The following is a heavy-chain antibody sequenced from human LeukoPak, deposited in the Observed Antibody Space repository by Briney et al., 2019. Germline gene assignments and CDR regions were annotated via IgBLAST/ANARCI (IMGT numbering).Heavy chain of an antibody. CDR3: ARDSRGLCGDYVINEPDY. D-gene: IGHD4-17*01. Sequence: ASVKVSCKASGYTFTGYYMHWVRQAPGQGLEWMGWINPNSGGTNYAQKFQGRVTMTRDTSISTAYMELSRLRSDDTAVYYCARDSRGLCGDYVINEPDYWGQGTLVTVSS. CDR2: INPNSGGT. J-gene: IGHJ4*02. CDR1: GYTFTGYY. V-gene: IGHV1-2*02.